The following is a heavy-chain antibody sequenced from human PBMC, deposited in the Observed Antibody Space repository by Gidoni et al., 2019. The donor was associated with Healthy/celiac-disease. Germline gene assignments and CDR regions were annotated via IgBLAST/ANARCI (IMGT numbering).Heavy chain of an antibody. V-gene: IGHV3-9*01. D-gene: IGHD6-19*01. CDR3: ANGRPRGGWYYFDY. CDR2: ISWNSGSI. Sequence: EVQLVESGGGWVQPGGSLRLPCPATAFTFDDYAMSWVRQAPGKGLEWVSGISWNSGSIGYADSVKGRFTISRDNAKNSLYLQMNSLRAEDTALYYCANGRPRGGWYYFDYWGQGTLVTVSS. J-gene: IGHJ4*02. CDR1: AFTFDDYA.